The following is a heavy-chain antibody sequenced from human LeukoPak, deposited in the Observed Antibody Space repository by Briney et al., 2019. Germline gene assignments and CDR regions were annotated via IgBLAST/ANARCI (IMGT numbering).Heavy chain of an antibody. Sequence: GGSLRLSCATSGFTFSGYGMHWVRQAPGKGLEWVTVIWSDGSNKYYADSVKGRFTISRDNSKNTLYLQMNSLRAEDTAVYYCAKTTTVVDYWGQGTLVTVSS. D-gene: IGHD4-11*01. CDR3: AKTTTVVDY. CDR2: IWSDGSNK. V-gene: IGHV3-33*06. J-gene: IGHJ4*02. CDR1: GFTFSGYG.